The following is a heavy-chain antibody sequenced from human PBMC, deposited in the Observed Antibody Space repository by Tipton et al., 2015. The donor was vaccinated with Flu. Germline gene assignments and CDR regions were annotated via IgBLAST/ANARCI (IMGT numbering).Heavy chain of an antibody. Sequence: LRLSCTVSGGFITSGSYYWSWIRQSAGKGLEWIGRIYTSGSTNYNPSLKSRVTMSVDTSKNQFSLKLSSVTAADTAVYYCAREGRREQLALDYWGQGTLVTVSS. CDR1: GGFITSGSYY. CDR3: AREGRREQLALDY. D-gene: IGHD6-6*01. V-gene: IGHV4-61*02. J-gene: IGHJ4*02. CDR2: IYTSGST.